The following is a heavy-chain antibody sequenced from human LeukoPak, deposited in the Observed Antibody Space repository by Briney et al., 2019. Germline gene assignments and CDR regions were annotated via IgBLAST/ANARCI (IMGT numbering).Heavy chain of an antibody. CDR3: ARDLRAGGDWYFDL. CDR1: GYTLTELS. Sequence: AASVKVSCKVSGYTLTELSMHWVRQAPGKGLEWMGDFDPEDGETIYAQKFQGRVTITADESTSTAYMELSSLRSEDTAVYYCARDLRAGGDWYFDLWGRGTLVTVSS. J-gene: IGHJ2*01. CDR2: FDPEDGET. D-gene: IGHD3-16*01. V-gene: IGHV1-24*01.